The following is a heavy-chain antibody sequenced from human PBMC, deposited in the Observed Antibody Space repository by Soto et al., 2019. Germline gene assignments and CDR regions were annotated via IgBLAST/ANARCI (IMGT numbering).Heavy chain of an antibody. Sequence: QVLLEQSGAEVRKPGASVKISCQASGYPFSNYHMHWVRQAPGQGLAWMGMIDPDNGRTKLAQSLQGRVTMTRDTSTKSVYLELRALKSEDTATYFCTRMSRSFDFWGQGSQVTVSS. V-gene: IGHV1-46*03. CDR2: IDPDNGRT. CDR1: GYPFSNYH. J-gene: IGHJ4*02. CDR3: TRMSRSFDF.